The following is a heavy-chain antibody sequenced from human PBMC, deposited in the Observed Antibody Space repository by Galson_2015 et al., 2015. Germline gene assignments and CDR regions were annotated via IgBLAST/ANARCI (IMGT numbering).Heavy chain of an antibody. J-gene: IGHJ6*03. CDR1: GFTFSDYY. D-gene: IGHD2-2*01. Sequence: SLRLSCAASGFTFSDYYMSWIRQAPGKGLEWVSYISSSGSTIYYADSVKGRFTISRDNAKNSLYLQMNSLRAEDTAVYYCARPRCSSTSCPMDVWGKGTTVTVSS. V-gene: IGHV3-11*01. CDR3: ARPRCSSTSCPMDV. CDR2: ISSSGSTI.